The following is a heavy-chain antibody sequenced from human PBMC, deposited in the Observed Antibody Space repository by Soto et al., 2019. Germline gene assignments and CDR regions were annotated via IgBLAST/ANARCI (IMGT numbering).Heavy chain of an antibody. CDR2: IYYSGST. Sequence: SETLSLTCTVSGGSISSYYWSWIRQPPGKGLEWIGYIYYSGSTNYNPSLKSRVTISVDTSKNQFSLKLSSVTAADTAVYYCARAVITMVRGVLTYYFDYWGQGILVTVSS. J-gene: IGHJ4*02. D-gene: IGHD3-10*01. CDR3: ARAVITMVRGVLTYYFDY. CDR1: GGSISSYY. V-gene: IGHV4-59*01.